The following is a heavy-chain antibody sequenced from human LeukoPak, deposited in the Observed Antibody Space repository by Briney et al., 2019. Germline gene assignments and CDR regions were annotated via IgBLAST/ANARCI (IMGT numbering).Heavy chain of an antibody. J-gene: IGHJ6*03. CDR3: ARDSRTYCSGGSCYSNYYYYYMDV. V-gene: IGHV4-4*07. CDR1: GGSISSYY. Sequence: PSETLSLTCTVPGGSISSYYWSWIRQPAGKGLEWIGRIYTSGSTNYTPSLKSRVTMSVDTSKNQFSLKLSSVTAADTAVYYCARDSRTYCSGGSCYSNYYYYYMDVWGKGTTVTVSS. CDR2: IYTSGST. D-gene: IGHD2-15*01.